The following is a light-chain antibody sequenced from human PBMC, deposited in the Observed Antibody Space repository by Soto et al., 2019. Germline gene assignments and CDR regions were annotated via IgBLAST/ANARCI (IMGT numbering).Light chain of an antibody. CDR3: SSDTSSSTNG. Sequence: QSVLTQPASVSGSPGQSITISCTGTSSDVGNYNYVSWYQQHPGKAPKLMIYDVSNRPSGVSNRFSGSKSGSTASLTISGLQAEDVTDYYCSSDTSSSTNGFGTGTKVTVL. J-gene: IGLJ1*01. CDR1: SSDVGNYNY. V-gene: IGLV2-14*01. CDR2: DVS.